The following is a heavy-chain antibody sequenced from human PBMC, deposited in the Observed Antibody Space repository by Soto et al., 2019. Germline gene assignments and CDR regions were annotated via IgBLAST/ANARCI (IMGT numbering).Heavy chain of an antibody. D-gene: IGHD3-22*01. CDR1: GFTFSSYA. CDR3: AKDHRRIVGGYYYNNWFDP. V-gene: IGHV3-23*01. Sequence: GGSLRLSCAASGFTFSSYAMSWVRQAPGKGLEWVSAISGSGGSTYYADSVKGRFTISRDNSKNTLYLQMNSLRAEDTAVYYCAKDHRRIVGGYYYNNWFDPWGQGTLVTVSS. J-gene: IGHJ5*02. CDR2: ISGSGGST.